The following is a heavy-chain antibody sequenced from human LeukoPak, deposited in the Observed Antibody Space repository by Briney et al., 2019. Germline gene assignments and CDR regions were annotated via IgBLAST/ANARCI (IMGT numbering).Heavy chain of an antibody. CDR3: ARPRDYGDSRAFDI. V-gene: IGHV4-39*01. Sequence: SETLSLTCTVSGGSLKSSSYYWGWVRQPPGKGLEWIGSVYYSGSTYYNPSLKSRVTISVDTSKNQFSLRLSSVTAADTAVYYCARPRDYGDSRAFDIWGQGTMVTVSS. D-gene: IGHD4-17*01. CDR1: GGSLKSSSYY. J-gene: IGHJ3*02. CDR2: VYYSGST.